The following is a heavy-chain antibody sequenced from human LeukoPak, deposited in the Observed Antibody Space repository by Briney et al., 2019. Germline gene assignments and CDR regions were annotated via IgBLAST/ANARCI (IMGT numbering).Heavy chain of an antibody. V-gene: IGHV4-38-2*01. CDR1: GYSISSAYY. CDR3: ARARAAADFDC. D-gene: IGHD6-13*01. Sequence: SETLSLTCAVSGYSISSAYYWGWIRQPPGKGLEWIGSIYHSGNIYYNPSLKSRVTISVDTSKNQFSLKLSSVTAADTAVYYCARARAAADFDCWGQGTLVIISS. CDR2: IYHSGNI. J-gene: IGHJ4*02.